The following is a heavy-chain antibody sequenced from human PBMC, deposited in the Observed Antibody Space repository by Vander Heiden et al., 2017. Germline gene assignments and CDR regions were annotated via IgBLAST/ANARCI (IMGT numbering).Heavy chain of an antibody. D-gene: IGHD3-3*01. V-gene: IGHV4-39*01. CDR1: GGSLSSSSYY. Sequence: QLQLQESGPGLVKPSETLSLPCTVSGGSLSSSSYYWGWIRQPPGKGLEWIGSIYYSGSTYYNPSLKSRVTISVDTSKNQFSLKLSSVTAADTAVYYCARQFLAPYDFWSGYYGDYYYGMDVWGQGTTVTVSS. CDR3: ARQFLAPYDFWSGYYGDYYYGMDV. CDR2: IYYSGST. J-gene: IGHJ6*02.